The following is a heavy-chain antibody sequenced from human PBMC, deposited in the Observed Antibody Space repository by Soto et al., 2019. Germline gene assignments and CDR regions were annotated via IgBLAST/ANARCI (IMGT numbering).Heavy chain of an antibody. V-gene: IGHV3-30*18. D-gene: IGHD6-19*01. J-gene: IGHJ4*02. CDR2: ISDDGSQK. CDR3: AKEAPGGWHFFDT. CDR1: GFTFRTYG. Sequence: GGSLRLSCAASGFTFRTYGMHWVRQSPGKGLEWVAFISDDGSQKYYGDSVKGRFTISRDNSKNTLSLRMISLRTEDTSVYYCAKEAPGGWHFFDTWGQGTLVTVSS.